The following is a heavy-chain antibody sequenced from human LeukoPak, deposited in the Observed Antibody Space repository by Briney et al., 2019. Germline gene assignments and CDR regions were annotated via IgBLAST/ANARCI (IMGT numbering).Heavy chain of an antibody. D-gene: IGHD3-10*01. CDR1: GGSISSGDYY. Sequence: SQTLSLTCTVSGGSISSGDYYWSWIRQPPGKGLEWIGSIYHSGSTYYNPSLKSRVTISVDTSKNQFSLKLSSVSAADTAVYYCASRIMGGSGSQSGAFDIWGQGTMVTVSS. CDR2: IYHSGST. J-gene: IGHJ3*02. CDR3: ASRIMGGSGSQSGAFDI. V-gene: IGHV4-30-2*03.